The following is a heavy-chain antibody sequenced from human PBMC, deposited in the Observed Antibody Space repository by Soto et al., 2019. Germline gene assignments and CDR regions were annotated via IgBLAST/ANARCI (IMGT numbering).Heavy chain of an antibody. CDR3: ARKTRLRLTPDY. V-gene: IGHV4-34*01. J-gene: IGHJ4*02. D-gene: IGHD5-12*01. CDR2: INHSGST. CDR1: GGSFSGYY. Sequence: LSLTCAFYGGSFSGYYWSWIRQPPGKGLEWIGEINHSGSTNYNPSLKSRVTISVDTSKNQFSLKLSSVTAADTAVYYCARKTRLRLTPDYWGQGTLVRVSS.